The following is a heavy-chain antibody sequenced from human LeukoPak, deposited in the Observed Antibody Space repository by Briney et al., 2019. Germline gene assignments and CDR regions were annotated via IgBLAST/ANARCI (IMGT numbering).Heavy chain of an antibody. D-gene: IGHD2-15*01. J-gene: IGHJ4*02. CDR2: ISAYNGNT. Sequence: GASVKVSCKASGYTFTSYGISWVRQAPGQGLEWMGWISAYNGNTNYAQKLQGRVTMTTDTSTSTAYMELRSLRSDDTAVYYCTRDHCRGDNCPSFDYWGQGTLVTVSS. CDR3: TRDHCRGDNCPSFDY. CDR1: GYTFTSYG. V-gene: IGHV1-18*01.